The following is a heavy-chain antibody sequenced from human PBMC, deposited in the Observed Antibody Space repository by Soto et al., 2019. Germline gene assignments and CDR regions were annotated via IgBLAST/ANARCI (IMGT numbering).Heavy chain of an antibody. V-gene: IGHV3-23*01. Sequence: VESLRLSCAASGFIFGTTDMSWVRQAPGEGLEWVSTIHGSGGITYYADSVNGRFTISRDNSRNTVYLQMNSLRGDDTALYYFVNHSGWFNTWGQGDLVAVDS. D-gene: IGHD3-10*01. CDR1: GFIFGTTD. J-gene: IGHJ5*02. CDR2: IHGSGGIT. CDR3: VNHSGWFNT.